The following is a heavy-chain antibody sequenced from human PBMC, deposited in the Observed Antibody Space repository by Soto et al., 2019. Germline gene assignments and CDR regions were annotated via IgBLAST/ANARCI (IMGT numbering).Heavy chain of an antibody. V-gene: IGHV1-69*01. CDR1: GGTFSSYA. D-gene: IGHD3-9*01. Sequence: QVQLVQSGAEVKKPGSSVKVSCKASGGTFSSYAISWVRQAPGQGLEWMGGIIPIFGTANYAQKFQGRVTITADESRCTAYMELSSLRSEDTAVYYCARLSRTVLRYFDWLSHNWFDPWGQGTMVTVSS. J-gene: IGHJ5*02. CDR3: ARLSRTVLRYFDWLSHNWFDP. CDR2: IIPIFGTA.